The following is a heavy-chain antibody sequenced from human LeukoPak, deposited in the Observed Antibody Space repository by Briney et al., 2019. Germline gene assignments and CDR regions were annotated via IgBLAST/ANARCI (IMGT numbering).Heavy chain of an antibody. CDR2: MRYDGSNK. CDR3: ANLYSSSWYNLGY. Sequence: PGGSLRLSCAASGFTFNSYGMHWVRQAPGKGLEWVAFMRYDGSNKYYADSVKGRFTISRDNSKNTLYLQMNSLRAEDTAVYYCANLYSSSWYNLGYWGQGTLVTVSS. D-gene: IGHD6-13*01. CDR1: GFTFNSYG. V-gene: IGHV3-30*02. J-gene: IGHJ4*02.